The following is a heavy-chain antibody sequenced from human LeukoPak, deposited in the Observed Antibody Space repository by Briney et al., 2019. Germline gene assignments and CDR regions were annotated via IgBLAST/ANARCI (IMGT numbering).Heavy chain of an antibody. CDR3: AGHSIVGAITAPFDY. CDR2: VYYTGSM. Sequence: PSETLSLTCAVSGGFISSCPYYWRWIRQHPGKGLEWVATVYYTGSMYYNPSLKGRVTVSVDTSKNQFSLKLSSVTAADTAVYYYAGHSIVGAITAPFDYWGQGTLVTVSS. D-gene: IGHD1-26*01. J-gene: IGHJ4*02. V-gene: IGHV4-39*01. CDR1: GGFISSCPYY.